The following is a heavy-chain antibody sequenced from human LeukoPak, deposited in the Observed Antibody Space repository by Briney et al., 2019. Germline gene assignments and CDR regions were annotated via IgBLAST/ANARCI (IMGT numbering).Heavy chain of an antibody. D-gene: IGHD4-11*01. CDR2: ISSSGGTT. CDR3: AQVGRYSNGRDY. J-gene: IGHJ4*02. V-gene: IGHV3-64D*09. CDR1: GFSFSSYG. Sequence: GGSLRLSCSASGFSFSSYGMHWGRQAPGKGLEYVSAISSSGGTTYYTDSVKGRFTISRDNSKNTLSLQMSGLRAEDTAVYYCAQVGRYSNGRDYWGQGTLVTVSS.